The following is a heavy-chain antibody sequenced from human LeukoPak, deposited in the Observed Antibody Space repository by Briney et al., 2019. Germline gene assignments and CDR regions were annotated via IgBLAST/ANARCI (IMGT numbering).Heavy chain of an antibody. D-gene: IGHD3-22*01. Sequence: PSGTLSRTCAVSGGSISSSNWWSWVRQPPGKGLEWIGEIYHSGSTNYNPSLKSRVTISIDKSKNQFSLKLSSVTAADTAVYYCASFYYYDGSGYSNYYFQHWGQGTLVTVSS. CDR1: GGSISSSNW. CDR2: IYHSGST. J-gene: IGHJ1*01. CDR3: ASFYYYDGSGYSNYYFQH. V-gene: IGHV4-4*02.